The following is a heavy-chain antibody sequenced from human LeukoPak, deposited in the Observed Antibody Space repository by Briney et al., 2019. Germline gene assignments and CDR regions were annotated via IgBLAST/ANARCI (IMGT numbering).Heavy chain of an antibody. V-gene: IGHV4-59*01. D-gene: IGHD1-1*01. CDR2: IYYSGST. Sequence: SETLSLTCTVSGGSISPYYWSWIRQPPGKGLEWIGYIYYSGSTNYNPSLKSRGTISVDTSKNQFSLKLTSVTAADTAVYYCARWANWNHDHWGQGTLVTVSS. CDR3: ARWANWNHDH. J-gene: IGHJ5*02. CDR1: GGSISPYY.